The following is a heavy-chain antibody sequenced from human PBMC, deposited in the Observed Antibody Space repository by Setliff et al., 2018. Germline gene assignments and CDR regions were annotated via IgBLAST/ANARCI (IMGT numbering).Heavy chain of an antibody. D-gene: IGHD6-6*01. V-gene: IGHV3-7*01. CDR3: ARALPSIHIDY. J-gene: IGHJ4*02. CDR2: INQDGSGK. CDR1: GFTFNKYW. Sequence: GGSLRLSCAASGFTFNKYWMTWVRQSPGRGLEWVANINQDGSGKFYVDSVKGRFTIFRDNAKNSLSLQMNDLRAEDTSVYYCARALPSIHIDYWGQGALVTVSS.